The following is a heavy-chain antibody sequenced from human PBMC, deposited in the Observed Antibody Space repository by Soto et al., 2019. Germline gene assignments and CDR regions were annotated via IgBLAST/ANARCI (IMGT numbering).Heavy chain of an antibody. CDR1: GGSISSYY. Sequence: PSETLSLTCTVSGGSISSYYWSWIRQPPGKGLEWIGYIYYSGSTNYNPSLKSRVTISVDTSKNQFSLKLSSVTAADTAVYYCARVGWGAYCGGDCYYFDYWGQGTLVTVS. V-gene: IGHV4-59*01. CDR3: ARVGWGAYCGGDCYYFDY. CDR2: IYYSGST. J-gene: IGHJ4*02. D-gene: IGHD2-21*02.